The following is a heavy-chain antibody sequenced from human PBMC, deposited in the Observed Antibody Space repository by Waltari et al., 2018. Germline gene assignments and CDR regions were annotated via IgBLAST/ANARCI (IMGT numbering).Heavy chain of an antibody. V-gene: IGHV4-34*01. J-gene: IGHJ6*02. D-gene: IGHD3-3*01. CDR3: ARGPPRTIFGVVIGSGMDV. Sequence: QVQLQQWGAGLLKPSETLSLTCAVYGGSFSGYYWSWIRQPPGQGLEWLGEINHSGSTNYNPSLKSRVTISVDTSKNQFSLKLSSVTAADTAVYYCARGPPRTIFGVVIGSGMDVWGQGTTVTVSS. CDR1: GGSFSGYY. CDR2: INHSGST.